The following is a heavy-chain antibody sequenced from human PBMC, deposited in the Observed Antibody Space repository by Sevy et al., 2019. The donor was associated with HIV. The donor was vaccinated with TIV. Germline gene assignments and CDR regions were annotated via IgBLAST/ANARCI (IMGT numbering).Heavy chain of an antibody. CDR1: GITLTPYW. CDR3: SRGLYYYDMRGHQEPGDY. D-gene: IGHD3-22*01. V-gene: IGHV3-74*01. CDR2: INSDGSST. J-gene: IGHJ4*02. Sequence: GGSLRLSCAASGITLTPYWMHWVHQVPGKGLVWVSRINSDGSSTSYTESVKGRFTISRDNGKNTVYLQMKSLRVEDTAVYFCSRGLYYYDMRGHQEPGDYWGQGVLVTVSS.